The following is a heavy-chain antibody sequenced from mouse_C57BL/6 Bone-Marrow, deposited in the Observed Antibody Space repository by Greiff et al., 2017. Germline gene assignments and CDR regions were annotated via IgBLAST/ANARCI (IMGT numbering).Heavy chain of an antibody. J-gene: IGHJ2*01. Sequence: VQLQQSGAELVRPGTSVKVSCKASGYAFTNYLIEWVKQRPGQGLEWIGVINPGSGGTNYTEKFKGKATQTADTSSSTAYMQLSSLTSEDSAVYFCARYYYGSYFDYWGQGTTLTVSS. D-gene: IGHD1-1*01. CDR2: INPGSGGT. CDR1: GYAFTNYL. CDR3: ARYYYGSYFDY. V-gene: IGHV1-54*01.